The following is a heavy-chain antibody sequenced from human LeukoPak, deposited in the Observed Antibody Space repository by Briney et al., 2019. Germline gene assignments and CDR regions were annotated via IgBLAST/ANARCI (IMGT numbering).Heavy chain of an antibody. Sequence: GECLKISCKGSGYSINNYWIGWVRQMPGKGLEWMGIIYPADSDIRYSPSFQGQVTISADKSISTAYLQWSSLKASGTAMYYCARQEYCSGGSCYTWFDPWGQGTLVTVSS. CDR1: GYSINNYW. V-gene: IGHV5-51*01. J-gene: IGHJ5*02. D-gene: IGHD2-15*01. CDR2: IYPADSDI. CDR3: ARQEYCSGGSCYTWFDP.